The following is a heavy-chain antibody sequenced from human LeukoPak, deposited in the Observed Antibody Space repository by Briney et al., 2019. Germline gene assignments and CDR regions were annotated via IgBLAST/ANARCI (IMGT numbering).Heavy chain of an antibody. CDR2: IIPILGIA. J-gene: IGHJ4*02. D-gene: IGHD5-12*01. CDR3: ARGRYSGYDNQTAFDY. Sequence: SVKVSCKASGGTFSSYAISRVRQAPGQGLEWMGRIIPILGIANYAQKFQGRVTITADKSTSTAYMELSSLRSEDTAVYYCARGRYSGYDNQTAFDYWGQGTLVTVSS. CDR1: GGTFSSYA. V-gene: IGHV1-69*04.